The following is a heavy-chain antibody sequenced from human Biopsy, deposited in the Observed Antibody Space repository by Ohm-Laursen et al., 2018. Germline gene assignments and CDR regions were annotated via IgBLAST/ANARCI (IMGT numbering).Heavy chain of an antibody. CDR2: VFHSGIT. CDR3: ARHPTGFWFDP. V-gene: IGHV4-39*01. J-gene: IGHJ5*02. CDR1: GGSASSNVHY. Sequence: PPGTLSLTCTVSGGSASSNVHYWAWIRQPPGKGLECIGTVFHSGITFYNPSLKSRVTISIDTSKNHFSLNLSSVTAADTAVYYCARHPTGFWFDPWGQGTLVTVSS.